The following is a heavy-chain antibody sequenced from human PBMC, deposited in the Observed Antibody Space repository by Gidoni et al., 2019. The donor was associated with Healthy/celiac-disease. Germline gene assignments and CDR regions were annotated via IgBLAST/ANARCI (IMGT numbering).Heavy chain of an antibody. V-gene: IGHV5-51*01. CDR3: ARRGRGGSAAAGIDY. J-gene: IGHJ4*02. D-gene: IGHD6-13*01. CDR2: IYPGDSDT. Sequence: EVQLVQSGAEVKQPGESLKTPCKGSGYSFTRYWIGWVRQVPGKGLEWLGVIYPGDSDTRYSPSFQGQVTISADKYISTAYLQWSSLKASDTAMYYCARRGRGGSAAAGIDYWGQGTLVTVSS. CDR1: GYSFTRYW.